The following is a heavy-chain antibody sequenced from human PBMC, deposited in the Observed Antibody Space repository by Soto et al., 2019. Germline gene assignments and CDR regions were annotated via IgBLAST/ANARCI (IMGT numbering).Heavy chain of an antibody. CDR2: IYYSGST. CDR3: ARHRARNWLDP. V-gene: IGHV4-39*01. D-gene: IGHD6-6*01. CDR1: GLSISSRSYY. J-gene: IGHJ5*02. Sequence: PCVTLSHTGNVAGLSISSRSYYLGWIRQPPGKGLEWIGSIYYSGSTYYNPSLKSRVTISVDTSKNQFSLKLSSVTAADTAVFYCARHRARNWLDPWGQGNLVNVSA.